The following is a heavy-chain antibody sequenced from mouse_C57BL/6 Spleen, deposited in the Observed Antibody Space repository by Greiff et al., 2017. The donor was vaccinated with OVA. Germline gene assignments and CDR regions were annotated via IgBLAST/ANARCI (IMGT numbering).Heavy chain of an antibody. CDR1: GYTFTSYW. Sequence: QVQLQQPGAELVRPGSSVKLSCKASGYTFTSYWMDWVKQRPGQGLEWIGNIYPSDSETHYNQKFKDKATLTVDKSSSTAYMQLSSLTSEDSAVYYCARGLLQGDFDYWGQGTTLTVSS. D-gene: IGHD2-3*01. J-gene: IGHJ2*01. CDR2: IYPSDSET. V-gene: IGHV1-61*01. CDR3: ARGLLQGDFDY.